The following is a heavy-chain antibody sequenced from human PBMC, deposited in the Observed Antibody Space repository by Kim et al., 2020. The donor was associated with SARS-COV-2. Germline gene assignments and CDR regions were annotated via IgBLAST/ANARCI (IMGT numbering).Heavy chain of an antibody. D-gene: IGHD6-13*01. V-gene: IGHV1-18*01. CDR3: ARDSSNWPNWYFDL. Sequence: AQKFQGRVTMTTDTSTSTAYMERRSLRADDTAVYYCARDSSNWPNWYFDLWGRGTLVTVSS. J-gene: IGHJ2*01.